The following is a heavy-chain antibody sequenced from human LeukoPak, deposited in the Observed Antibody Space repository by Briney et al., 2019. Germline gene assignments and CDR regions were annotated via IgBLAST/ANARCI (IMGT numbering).Heavy chain of an antibody. CDR1: GGSISSSNW. CDR3: ARGTTENWFDP. Sequence: SETLSLTCAVSGGSISSSNWWSWVRQPPGKGLEWIGEIYHSGSTNYNPSLKGRVTISVDKSKNQFSLKLSSVTAADTAVYYCARGTTENWFDPWGQGTLVTVSS. V-gene: IGHV4-4*02. CDR2: IYHSGST. D-gene: IGHD4-11*01. J-gene: IGHJ5*02.